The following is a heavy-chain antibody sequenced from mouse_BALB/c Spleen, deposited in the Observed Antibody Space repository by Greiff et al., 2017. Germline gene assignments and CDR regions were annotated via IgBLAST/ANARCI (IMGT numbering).Heavy chain of an antibody. CDR1: GFTFSSYA. CDR3: ARDGDGLYAMDY. Sequence: EVQLQESGGGLVKPGGSLKLSCAASGFTFSSYAMSWVRQSPEKRLEWVAEISSGGSYTYYPDTVTGRFTISRDNAKNTLYLEMSSLRSEDTAMYYCARDGDGLYAMDYWGQGTSVTVSS. D-gene: IGHD2-3*01. V-gene: IGHV5-9-4*01. CDR2: ISSGGSYT. J-gene: IGHJ4*01.